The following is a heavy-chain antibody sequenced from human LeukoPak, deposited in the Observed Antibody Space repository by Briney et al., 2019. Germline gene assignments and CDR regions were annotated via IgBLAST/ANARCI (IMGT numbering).Heavy chain of an antibody. CDR1: GFTFDDYA. J-gene: IGHJ3*02. CDR3: AKGRGSYVPDAFDI. D-gene: IGHD1-26*01. Sequence: GGSLRLSCAASGFTFDDYAMHWVRQAPGKGLEWVSGISWNSGSIGYADSVKGRLTISRDNAKNSLYLQMNSLRAEDTALYYCAKGRGSYVPDAFDIWGQGTMVTVSS. CDR2: ISWNSGSI. V-gene: IGHV3-9*01.